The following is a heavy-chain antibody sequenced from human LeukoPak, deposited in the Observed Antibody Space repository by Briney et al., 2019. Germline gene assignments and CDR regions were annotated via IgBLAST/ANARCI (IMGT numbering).Heavy chain of an antibody. V-gene: IGHV1-69*06. Sequence: SVKVSCKASGGTFSSYAISWVRQAPGQGLEWMGGIIPIFGTANYAQKFQGRVTITADKSTSTAYMELSSLRSEDTAVYYCARGRYDFWSGYYSGYFDYWGQGTLVTVPS. CDR3: ARGRYDFWSGYYSGYFDY. D-gene: IGHD3-3*01. CDR2: IIPIFGTA. J-gene: IGHJ4*02. CDR1: GGTFSSYA.